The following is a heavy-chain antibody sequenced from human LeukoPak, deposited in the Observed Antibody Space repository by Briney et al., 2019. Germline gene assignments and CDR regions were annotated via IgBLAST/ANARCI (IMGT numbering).Heavy chain of an antibody. CDR2: ISAYNGNT. CDR1: GYTFTSYG. V-gene: IGHV1-18*01. Sequence: GASVKVSCKASGYTFTSYGISWVRQAPGQGLEWMGWISAYNGNTNYAQKLQGRVTMTTDTSTSTAYMELRSLRSDDTAVYYCARVDLGYCSSTSCYWTPLNYYYYYGMDVWGQGTTVTVSS. J-gene: IGHJ6*02. D-gene: IGHD2-2*01. CDR3: ARVDLGYCSSTSCYWTPLNYYYYYGMDV.